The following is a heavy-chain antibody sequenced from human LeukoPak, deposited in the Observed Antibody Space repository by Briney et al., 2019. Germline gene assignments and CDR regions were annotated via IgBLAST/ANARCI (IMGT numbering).Heavy chain of an antibody. CDR1: GGSFSGYY. D-gene: IGHD1-26*01. J-gene: IGHJ4*02. CDR2: INHSGST. V-gene: IGHV4-34*01. CDR3: ARGIVGATDFAN. Sequence: SETLSLTCAVYGGSFSGYYWSWIRQPPGKGLEWIGEINHSGSTNYNPSLKSRVTISVDTSKNQFSLKLSSVTAADTAVSYCARGIVGATDFANWGQGTLATVSS.